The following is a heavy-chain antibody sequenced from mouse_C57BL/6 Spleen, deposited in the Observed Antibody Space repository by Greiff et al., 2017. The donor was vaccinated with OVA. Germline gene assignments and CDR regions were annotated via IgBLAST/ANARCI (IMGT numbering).Heavy chain of an antibody. CDR3: ARELDCSSLFAY. D-gene: IGHD1-1*01. CDR1: GYTFTSYW. Sequence: QVQLQQSGAELVRPGSSVKLSCKASGYTFTSYWMHWVKQRPIQGLEWIGNIDPSDSETHYNQKFKDKATLTVAKSSSPAYMQLSSLTSEDSAVYYCARELDCSSLFAYWGQGTLVTVSA. V-gene: IGHV1-52*01. CDR2: IDPSDSET. J-gene: IGHJ3*01.